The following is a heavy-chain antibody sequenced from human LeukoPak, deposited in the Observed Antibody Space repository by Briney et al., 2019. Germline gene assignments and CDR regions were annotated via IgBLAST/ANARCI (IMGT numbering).Heavy chain of an antibody. Sequence: GGSLRLSCAASGFTFSSYAMSWVRQAPGKGLEWVSGISSGGGSAYYADSVKGRFTISRDNSNNTLYLQMNSLRAEDTAVYYCAKSSAAGSGGDYWGQGTLVTVSS. D-gene: IGHD6-13*01. V-gene: IGHV3-23*01. CDR1: GFTFSSYA. CDR3: AKSSAAGSGGDY. J-gene: IGHJ4*02. CDR2: ISSGGGSA.